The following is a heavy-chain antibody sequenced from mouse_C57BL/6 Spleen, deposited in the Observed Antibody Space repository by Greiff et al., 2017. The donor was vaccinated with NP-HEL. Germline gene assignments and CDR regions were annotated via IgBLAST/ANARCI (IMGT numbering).Heavy chain of an antibody. V-gene: IGHV5-6*01. D-gene: IGHD1-1*01. CDR2: ISSGGSYT. Sequence: VQVVESGGDLVKPGGSLKLSCAASGFTFSRYGMSWVRQTPDKSLEWVATISSGGSYTYSTDSVKGRFTISRYNAKNTLYLQMSSQKSDNTSMYDGARRSNTTVVAYYFDYWGQGTTLTVSS. J-gene: IGHJ2*01. CDR1: GFTFSRYG. CDR3: ARRSNTTVVAYYFDY.